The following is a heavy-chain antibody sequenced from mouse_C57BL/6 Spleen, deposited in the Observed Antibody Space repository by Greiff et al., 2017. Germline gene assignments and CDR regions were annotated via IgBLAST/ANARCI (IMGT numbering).Heavy chain of an antibody. D-gene: IGHD2-3*01. CDR1: GYTFTSYW. Sequence: QVQLQQPGAELVKPGASVKLSCKASGYTFTSYWMHWVKQRPGQGLEWIGMIHPNSGSTNYNEKFKSKATLTVDKSSSTAYMQLSSLTSEDSAVYYGARGHDGPSAYWGQGTLVTVSA. CDR2: IHPNSGST. V-gene: IGHV1-64*01. J-gene: IGHJ3*01. CDR3: ARGHDGPSAY.